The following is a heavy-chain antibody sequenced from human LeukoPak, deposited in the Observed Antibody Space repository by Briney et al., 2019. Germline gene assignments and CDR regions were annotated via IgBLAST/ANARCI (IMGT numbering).Heavy chain of an antibody. J-gene: IGHJ4*02. CDR1: GFTFSSYG. CDR3: SKGVGLAIVGATMFFDY. CDR2: ISYDESNK. D-gene: IGHD1-26*01. V-gene: IGHV3-30*18. Sequence: GGSLTLSCAAFGFTFSSYGMHSVRQAPGKGLEWVTAISYDESNKCYADSVKGRMTIAKENFKNTLYLQMNSLRAEDTAVYYCSKGVGLAIVGATMFFDYWGQGTLVTVSS.